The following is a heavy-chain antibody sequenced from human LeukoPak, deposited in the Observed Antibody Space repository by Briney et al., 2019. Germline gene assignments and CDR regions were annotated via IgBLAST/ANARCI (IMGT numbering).Heavy chain of an antibody. CDR1: GDSVSSNSAT. V-gene: IGHV6-1*01. CDR2: TYYRSKWYN. J-gene: IGHJ4*02. CDR3: ARAMRIAAAGTFYFDY. D-gene: IGHD6-25*01. Sequence: SQTLSLTCAISGDSVSSNSATWNWIRQSPSRGLEWLGRTYYRSKWYNDYAVSVRSRITINPDTSKNQFSLQLNSVTPEDTAVYYCARAMRIAAAGTFYFDYWGQGTLVTVSS.